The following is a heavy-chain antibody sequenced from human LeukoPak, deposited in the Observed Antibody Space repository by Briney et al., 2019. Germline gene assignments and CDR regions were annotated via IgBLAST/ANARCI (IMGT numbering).Heavy chain of an antibody. D-gene: IGHD6-6*01. CDR1: GFIFSRYA. Sequence: SGGSLRLSCAASGFIFSRYAMSWVRQAPGKGLEWVSDINDNGGGTFYADSVKGRFTVSRGNSKNTLYMQMNSLRGGDTAVYYCAKKLGSSPGDFFDYWGQGTLVTVSS. CDR3: AKKLGSSPGDFFDY. CDR2: INDNGGGT. V-gene: IGHV3-23*01. J-gene: IGHJ4*02.